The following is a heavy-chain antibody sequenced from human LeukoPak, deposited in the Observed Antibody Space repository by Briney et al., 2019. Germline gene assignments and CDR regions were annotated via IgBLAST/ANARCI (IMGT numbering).Heavy chain of an antibody. CDR2: ISGSGGST. V-gene: IGHV3-23*01. CDR3: AKDPSSSWIEAYYYYMDV. J-gene: IGHJ6*03. Sequence: GGSLRLSCAASGFTFSSYAMSWVRQAPGKGLEWVSAISGSGGSTYYADSVKGRFTISRDNSKNTLYLQMNSLRAEDTAVYYCAKDPSSSWIEAYYYYMDVWGKGTTVTISS. CDR1: GFTFSSYA. D-gene: IGHD6-13*01.